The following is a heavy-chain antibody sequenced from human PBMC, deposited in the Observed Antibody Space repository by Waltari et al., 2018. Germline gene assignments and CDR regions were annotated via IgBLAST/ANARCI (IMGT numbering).Heavy chain of an antibody. Sequence: EVQLVESGGGLIQPGGSLRLSCAASGFTVSSNYMSWVRQAPGKGLEWVSVIYSGGSTYYADSVTGRFTISRYTSKITLYLQLNSLRSEDTAVYSCARAVAAVAVPFDYWGPGTLVTVSS. CDR1: GFTVSSNY. D-gene: IGHD6-19*01. V-gene: IGHV3-53*01. CDR3: ARAVAAVAVPFDY. CDR2: IYSGGST. J-gene: IGHJ4*02.